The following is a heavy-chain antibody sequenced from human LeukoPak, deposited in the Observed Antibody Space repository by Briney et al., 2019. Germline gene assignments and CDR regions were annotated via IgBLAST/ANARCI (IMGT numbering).Heavy chain of an antibody. D-gene: IGHD2-21*02. CDR3: AVIAVVVTATTRDDY. V-gene: IGHV1-18*01. Sequence: ASVKVSCKASGYTFTSYGISWVRQAPGQGLEWMGWISAYNGNTNYEQKLQGRVTMTTDTSTSTAYMELRSLRSDDTAVYYCAVIAVVVTATTRDDYWGQGTLVTVSS. CDR1: GYTFTSYG. CDR2: ISAYNGNT. J-gene: IGHJ4*02.